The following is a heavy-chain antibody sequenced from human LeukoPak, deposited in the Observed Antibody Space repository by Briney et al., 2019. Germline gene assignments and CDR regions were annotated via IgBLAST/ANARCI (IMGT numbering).Heavy chain of an antibody. J-gene: IGHJ5*02. CDR2: ISAYNGNT. D-gene: IGHD3-22*01. CDR3: ARVPPYYDSSGYYYQDNWFDP. V-gene: IGHV1-18*01. CDR1: GYTFTSYG. Sequence: ASVKVSCKASGYTFTSYGISWVRQAPGQGLEWMGWISAYNGNTNYAQKLQGRVTMTTDTSTSTAYMELRSLRSDDTAVYYCARVPPYYDSSGYYYQDNWFDPWGQGTLVTVST.